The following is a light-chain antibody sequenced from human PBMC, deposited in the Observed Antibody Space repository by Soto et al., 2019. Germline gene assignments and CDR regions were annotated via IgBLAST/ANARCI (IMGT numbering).Light chain of an antibody. V-gene: IGKV1-39*01. CDR1: QSTSSS. CDR2: AAS. CDR3: HESDSTPPT. Sequence: DIQMTQSPSSLSAFVGDRVIITCRASQSTSSSLNWYQQKPGRAPKPLIYAASTLQRGVTSRFSGSGSGTDFTLTISGLQSDDFATYYCHESDSTPPTFGEGTKVEI. J-gene: IGKJ1*01.